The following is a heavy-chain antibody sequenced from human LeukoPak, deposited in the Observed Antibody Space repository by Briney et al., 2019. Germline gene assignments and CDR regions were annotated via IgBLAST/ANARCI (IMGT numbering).Heavy chain of an antibody. Sequence: PSETLSLTCTVSGGSISSGSYYWSWIRQPAGKGLEWIGRIYTSGSTNYNPSLKSRVTISVDTSKNQFSLKLSSGTAADTAVYYCAGDYYDSSGYYYWGQGTLVTVSS. D-gene: IGHD3-22*01. J-gene: IGHJ4*02. CDR3: AGDYYDSSGYYY. CDR1: GGSISSGSYY. V-gene: IGHV4-61*02. CDR2: IYTSGST.